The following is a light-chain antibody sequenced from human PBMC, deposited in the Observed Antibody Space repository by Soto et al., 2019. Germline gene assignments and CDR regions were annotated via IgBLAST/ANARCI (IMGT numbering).Light chain of an antibody. CDR2: AAS. CDR1: QSVSSNY. Sequence: EIVLTQSPGTLSLSPGERATLSCRASQSVSSNYLAWYQRKPGQAPRLLIYAASNRATGIPNRFSGSGSGTDFTLTITRLEPEDFVVYYCQQYGSSPPTFGQGTKVE. CDR3: QQYGSSPPT. V-gene: IGKV3-20*01. J-gene: IGKJ1*01.